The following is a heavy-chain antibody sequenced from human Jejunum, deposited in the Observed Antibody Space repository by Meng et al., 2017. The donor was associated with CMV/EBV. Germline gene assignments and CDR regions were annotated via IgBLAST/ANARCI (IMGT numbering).Heavy chain of an antibody. J-gene: IGHJ4*02. V-gene: IGHV3-7*04. CDR2: IRYDGGER. CDR3: TRALDY. CDR1: GFNFKGYW. Sequence: LRLSCAASGFNFKGYWMDWVRQAPGRGLEWVANIRYDGGERYYVNSVEGRFFIYRDNARNTLYLQMNSLRGDDSAIYYCTRALDYWGQGTPVTVSS.